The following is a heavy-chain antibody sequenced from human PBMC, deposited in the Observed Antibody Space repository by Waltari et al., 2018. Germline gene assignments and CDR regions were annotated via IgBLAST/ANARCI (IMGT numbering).Heavy chain of an antibody. CDR1: GDTVDLYY. J-gene: IGHJ2*01. Sequence: QLQLQESGPGLVKSSETLSLTCTVTGDTVDLYYWSWVRQSSGKTFEWLGYISYSEGPPYNPAVQSRLTLSLDTSKNPFFLSLGAVTAADTGLYFCVRGGGFRWFDVWGHGTLVSVPS. CDR2: ISYSEGP. D-gene: IGHD2-15*01. CDR3: VRGGGFRWFDV. V-gene: IGHV4-59*02.